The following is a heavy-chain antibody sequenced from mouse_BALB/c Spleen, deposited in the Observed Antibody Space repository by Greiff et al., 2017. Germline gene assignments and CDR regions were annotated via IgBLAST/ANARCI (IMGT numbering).Heavy chain of an antibody. CDR1: GFSLTSYG. J-gene: IGHJ2*01. Sequence: VMLVESGPGLVAPSQSLSITCTVSGFSLTSYGVHWVRQPPGKGLEWLGVIWAGGSTNYNSALMSRLSISKDNSKSQVFLKMNSLQTDDTAMYYCASGLVGDFDYWGQGTTLTVSS. CDR3: ASGLVGDFDY. D-gene: IGHD2-10*02. CDR2: IWAGGST. V-gene: IGHV2-9*02.